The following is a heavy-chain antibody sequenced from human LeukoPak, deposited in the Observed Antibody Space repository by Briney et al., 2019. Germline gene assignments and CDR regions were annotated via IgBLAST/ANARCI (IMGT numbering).Heavy chain of an antibody. J-gene: IGHJ6*03. V-gene: IGHV1-8*03. D-gene: IGHD3-10*01. Sequence: EASVKVSCKASGYTFTSYDINWVRQATGQGLEWMGWMNPNSGNTGYAQKFQGRVTITRNTSISTAYMELSSLRSEDTAVYYCARGVAPSLRRVRGVSYYYMDVWGKGTTVTVSS. CDR1: GYTFTSYD. CDR2: MNPNSGNT. CDR3: ARGVAPSLRRVRGVSYYYMDV.